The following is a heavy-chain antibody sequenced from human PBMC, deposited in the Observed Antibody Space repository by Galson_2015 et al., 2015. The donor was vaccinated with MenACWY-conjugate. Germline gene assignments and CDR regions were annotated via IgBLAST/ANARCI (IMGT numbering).Heavy chain of an antibody. D-gene: IGHD3-9*01. Sequence: SLRLSCAASGFTFSSYAMSWVRQAPGKGLEWVSAISGSGGSTYYADSVKGRFTISRDNSKNTLYLQMNSLRAEDTAVYYCAKRHYDILTGLYYYYGMDVWGQGTTVTVSS. J-gene: IGHJ6*02. V-gene: IGHV3-23*01. CDR1: GFTFSSYA. CDR2: ISGSGGST. CDR3: AKRHYDILTGLYYYYGMDV.